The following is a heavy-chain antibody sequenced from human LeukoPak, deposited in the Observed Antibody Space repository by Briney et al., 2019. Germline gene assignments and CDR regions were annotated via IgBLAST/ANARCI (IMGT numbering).Heavy chain of an antibody. CDR2: IWYDGSNK. D-gene: IGHD2-15*01. CDR1: GFTFSSYG. Sequence: GRSLRLSCAASGFTFSSYGMHWVRQAPGKGLEGVAVIWYDGSNKYYADSVKGRFTISRDNSKNTLYLQMNSLRAEDTAVYYCARDAASYCSGGSCYYYYYGMDVWGQGTTVTVSS. V-gene: IGHV3-33*01. CDR3: ARDAASYCSGGSCYYYYYGMDV. J-gene: IGHJ6*02.